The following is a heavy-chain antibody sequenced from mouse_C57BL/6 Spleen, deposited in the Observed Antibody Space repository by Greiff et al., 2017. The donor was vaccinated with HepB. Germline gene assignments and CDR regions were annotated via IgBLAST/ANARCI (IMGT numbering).Heavy chain of an antibody. CDR1: GYTFTSYG. CDR3: ARSGYYGSLDY. CDR2: IYPRSGNT. V-gene: IGHV1-81*01. J-gene: IGHJ2*01. D-gene: IGHD1-1*01. Sequence: VQLQQSGAELARPGASVKLSCTASGYTFTSYGISWVKQRTGQGLEWIGEIYPRSGNTYYNEKFKGKATLTADKSSSTAYMELRSLTSEDSAVYFCARSGYYGSLDYWGQGTTLTVSS.